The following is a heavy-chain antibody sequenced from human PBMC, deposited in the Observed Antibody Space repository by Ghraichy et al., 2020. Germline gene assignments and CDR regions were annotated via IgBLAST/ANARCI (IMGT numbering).Heavy chain of an antibody. Sequence: SGPTLVKPTQTLTLTCTFSGFSLSTRGVGVTWIRQPPGKALEWLALIYWNDDKRYSPSLKSRLTITKDTSKNRVVLTLTNMDPVDTATYYCAHRRGYSGNGPFDYWGQGSLVTVSS. V-gene: IGHV2-5*01. CDR3: AHRRGYSGNGPFDY. D-gene: IGHD5-12*01. CDR2: IYWNDDK. CDR1: GFSLSTRGVG. J-gene: IGHJ4*02.